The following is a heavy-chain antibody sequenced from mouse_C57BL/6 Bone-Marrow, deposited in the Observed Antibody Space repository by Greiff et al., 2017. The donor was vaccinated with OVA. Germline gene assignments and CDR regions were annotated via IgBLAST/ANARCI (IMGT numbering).Heavy chain of an antibody. CDR1: GFNIKHTY. J-gene: IGHJ3*01. D-gene: IGHD2-4*01. CDR3: ARSGLRWFAY. Sequence: EVQLQQSVAELVRPRASVKLSCTASGFNIKHTYMHWVKPRPEQGLEWIGRIDPANGNTKYAPKLQGKATITTDPSSNTAYLQLISLTSEDTAIYYFARSGLRWFAYWGQITLVTISA. V-gene: IGHV14-3*01. CDR2: IDPANGNT.